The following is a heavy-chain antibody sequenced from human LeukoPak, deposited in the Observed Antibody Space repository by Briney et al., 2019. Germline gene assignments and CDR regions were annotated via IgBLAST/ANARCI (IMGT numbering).Heavy chain of an antibody. CDR1: GFTASSNY. Sequence: GGSLRLSCAASGFTASSNYMSWVRQAPGKGLEWVSVIYSGGSTYYADSVKGRFTISRDNSKNTLYLQMNSLRAEDTAVYYCARDLPLTGFFDYWGQGTLVTVSS. CDR2: IYSGGST. CDR3: ARDLPLTGFFDY. V-gene: IGHV3-66*01. J-gene: IGHJ4*02.